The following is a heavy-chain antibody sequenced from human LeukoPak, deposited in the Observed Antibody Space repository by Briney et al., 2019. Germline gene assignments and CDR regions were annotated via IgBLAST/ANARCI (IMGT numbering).Heavy chain of an antibody. CDR3: ARDGQLGILGD. Sequence: GGSLRLSCAASGFTFSSYAMHWVRQAPGKGLEWVAVISYDGSNKYYADSVKGRFTISRDNSKNTLYLQMNSLRAEDTAVYYCARDGQLGILGDWGQGTLVTVSS. CDR1: GFTFSSYA. V-gene: IGHV3-30-3*01. J-gene: IGHJ4*02. CDR2: ISYDGSNK. D-gene: IGHD7-27*01.